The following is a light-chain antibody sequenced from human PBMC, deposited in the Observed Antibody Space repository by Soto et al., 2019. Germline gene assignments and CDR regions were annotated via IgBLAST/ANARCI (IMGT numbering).Light chain of an antibody. CDR3: QQYGISPRT. CDR1: QAVSSD. CDR2: DAS. V-gene: IGKV3-20*01. J-gene: IGKJ1*01. Sequence: IVMTQSPGTLSVFPGAGATLSCRASQAVSSDLAWYQQKPGQAPRLLIYDASTRATGVPVRFSGSGSGTDFTLTISRLEPEDFAVYYCQQYGISPRTFGQGTKVDIK.